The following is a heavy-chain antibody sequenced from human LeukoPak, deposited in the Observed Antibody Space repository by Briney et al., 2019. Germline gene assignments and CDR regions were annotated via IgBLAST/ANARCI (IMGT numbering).Heavy chain of an antibody. CDR1: GYTFTDYY. J-gene: IGHJ4*02. CDR2: INPNSGGT. D-gene: IGHD6-6*01. Sequence: GASVKVSCKASGYTFTDYYLHWVRQAPGQGLEWMGWINPNSGGTNYAQKFQGRVTMARDTSISTAYMELSRLRSGDTAVYYCARLGSSSFDWGQGTLVTVSS. CDR3: ARLGSSSFD. V-gene: IGHV1-2*02.